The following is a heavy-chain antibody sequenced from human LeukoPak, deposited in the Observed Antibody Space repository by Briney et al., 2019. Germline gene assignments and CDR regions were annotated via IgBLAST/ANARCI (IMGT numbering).Heavy chain of an antibody. J-gene: IGHJ6*03. CDR2: MGLNSGSI. D-gene: IGHD3-16*01. CDR1: EFTLDVYA. CDR3: SKNTRSGFHDSNYYYMDV. V-gene: IGHV3-9*01. Sequence: SLRLSCAAPEFTLDVYAMRWVRQAPGEGLECVSGMGLNSGSIGYADSVKGRFTISRDNAKNSLYLQMNSLRPEDTALYYCSKNTRSGFHDSNYYYMDVWGKGPRSPSP.